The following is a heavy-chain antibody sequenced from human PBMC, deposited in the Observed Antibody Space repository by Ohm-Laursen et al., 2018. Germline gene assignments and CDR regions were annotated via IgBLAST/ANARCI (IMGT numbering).Heavy chain of an antibody. V-gene: IGHV1-2*02. J-gene: IGHJ4*02. CDR2: INPNSGGT. D-gene: IGHD4-17*01. Sequence: GSSVKVSCKASGGTFSSYAISWVRQAPGQGLEWMGWINPNSGGTNYAQKFQGRVTMTRDTSISTAYMELSRLRSDDTAVYYCARDHDYGDKIDYWGQGTLVTVSS. CDR3: ARDHDYGDKIDY. CDR1: GGTFSSYA.